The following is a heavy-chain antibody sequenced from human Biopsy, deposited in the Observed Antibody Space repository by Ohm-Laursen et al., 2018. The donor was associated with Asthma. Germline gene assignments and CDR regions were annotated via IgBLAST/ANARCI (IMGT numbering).Heavy chain of an antibody. CDR3: VRGSSSWHHGPFHYYYGLDV. Sequence: TPSLTCSLSSGSGGYMRSGNYYWGWIRQPPGKGLEWIGSIYYSGTTYYNPSLESRVTVSADTSKNQFSLKLTSVTVADTAVYYCVRGSSSWHHGPFHYYYGLDVWGQGTTATVSS. J-gene: IGHJ6*02. CDR1: SGSGGYMRSGNYY. D-gene: IGHD6-13*01. V-gene: IGHV4-39*01. CDR2: IYYSGTT.